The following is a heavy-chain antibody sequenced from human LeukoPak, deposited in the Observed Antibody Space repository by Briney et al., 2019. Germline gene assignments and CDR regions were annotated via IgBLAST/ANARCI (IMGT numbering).Heavy chain of an antibody. V-gene: IGHV4-39*01. D-gene: IGHD3-10*01. Sequence: SETLSLTCTVSSGSISTSNYYWGWVRQPPGKALEWIGNIFYTGSTYYSPSLKSRVTISVDTSKNQFSLKLTSVTAADTAVYYCVRHGEGYEYFQHWGQGTLVTVSS. CDR2: IFYTGST. CDR1: SGSISTSNYY. CDR3: VRHGEGYEYFQH. J-gene: IGHJ1*01.